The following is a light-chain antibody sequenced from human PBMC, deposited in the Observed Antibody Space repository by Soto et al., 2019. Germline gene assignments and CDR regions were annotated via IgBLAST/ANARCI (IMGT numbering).Light chain of an antibody. CDR3: QQYNNWHPEYT. CDR2: GAS. V-gene: IGKV3-15*01. J-gene: IGKJ2*01. CDR1: QSVTTN. Sequence: EIVMTQSPATLSVSPGERATFSCRASQSVTTNLAWYQQKPGQAPRLLIYGASTRAPGIPARFSGSGSGTEFTLTISSLQSEDFALYYCQQYNNWHPEYTFGQGTKLEIK.